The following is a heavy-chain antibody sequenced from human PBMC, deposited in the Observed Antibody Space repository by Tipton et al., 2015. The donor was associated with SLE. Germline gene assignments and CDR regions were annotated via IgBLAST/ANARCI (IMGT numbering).Heavy chain of an antibody. D-gene: IGHD5-18*01. Sequence: SLRLSCAASGFTFSNYGMSWVRQAPGKGLEWVSDFSDGGSSTYYADSVKGRFTISRDNSKNMLYLQMNSLRAEDTAMYYCARATEYIYYHDAFDIWGQGTMVTVSS. CDR2: FSDGGSST. V-gene: IGHV3-23*01. CDR3: ARATEYIYYHDAFDI. CDR1: GFTFSNYG. J-gene: IGHJ3*02.